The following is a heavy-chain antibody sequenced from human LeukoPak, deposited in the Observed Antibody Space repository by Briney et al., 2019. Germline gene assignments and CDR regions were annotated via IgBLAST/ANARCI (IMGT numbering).Heavy chain of an antibody. CDR1: GYSISSGYY. Sequence: SETLSLACTVAGYSISSGYYWGWIRQPPGKGLEWIGSIYHSGSTHYNPSLKSRVTISVDTSKNQFSLKLSSVTAADTAVYYCARDPAAYGDYPIDYWGQGTLVTVSS. J-gene: IGHJ4*02. D-gene: IGHD4-17*01. V-gene: IGHV4-38-2*02. CDR2: IYHSGST. CDR3: ARDPAAYGDYPIDY.